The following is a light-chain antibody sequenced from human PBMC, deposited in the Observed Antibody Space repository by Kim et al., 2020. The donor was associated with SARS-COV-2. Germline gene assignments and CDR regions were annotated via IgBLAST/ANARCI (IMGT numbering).Light chain of an antibody. Sequence: VSPGQTASITCSGDKLGDKYAWWYQQKPGPSPVLVIYHDTKRPSGIPERFSGSNSGNTATLTINGTQAMDEADYYCQAWDSSTAVFGGGTQLTVL. CDR3: QAWDSSTAV. CDR2: HDT. J-gene: IGLJ2*01. V-gene: IGLV3-1*01. CDR1: KLGDKY.